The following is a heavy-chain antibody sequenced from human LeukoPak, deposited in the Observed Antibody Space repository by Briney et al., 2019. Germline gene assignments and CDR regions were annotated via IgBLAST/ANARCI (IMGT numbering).Heavy chain of an antibody. CDR2: ISSSGSTI. CDR1: GFIFSDCY. V-gene: IGHV3-11*04. J-gene: IGHJ6*03. Sequence: GGSLRLSCAASGFIFSDCYMNWIRQAPGKGLEWVSYISSSGSTIYYADSVKGRFTISRDNAKNSLFLQMNSLRAEDTAVYYCAGADRNYYMDVWGKGTTVTVSS. CDR3: AGADRNYYMDV.